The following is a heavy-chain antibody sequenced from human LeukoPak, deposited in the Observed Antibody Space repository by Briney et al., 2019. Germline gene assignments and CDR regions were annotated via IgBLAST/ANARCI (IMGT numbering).Heavy chain of an antibody. Sequence: KPSETLSLTCTVSGGSISSGSYYGSWIRQPAGKGLEWIGRIYTSGSTNYNPSLKSRVTISVDTSKNQFSLKLSSVTAADTAVYYCARDSGTGIADQGGYFDYWGQGTLVTVSS. V-gene: IGHV4-61*02. CDR2: IYTSGST. CDR3: ARDSGTGIADQGGYFDY. D-gene: IGHD6-13*01. J-gene: IGHJ4*02. CDR1: GGSISSGSYY.